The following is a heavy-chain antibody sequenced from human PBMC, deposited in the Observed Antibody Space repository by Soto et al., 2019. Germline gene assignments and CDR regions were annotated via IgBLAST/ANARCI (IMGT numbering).Heavy chain of an antibody. J-gene: IGHJ4*02. Sequence: PREALKISCKGSGYSFTSYWISWVRQKPGKGLEWMGRIDPSDSQTYYSPSFRGHVTISATKSITTVFLQWSSLRASDTAMYYCARQIYDSDTGPNFQYYFDSWGQGTPVTVSS. CDR1: GYSFTSYW. CDR2: IDPSDSQT. V-gene: IGHV5-10-1*01. D-gene: IGHD3-22*01. CDR3: ARQIYDSDTGPNFQYYFDS.